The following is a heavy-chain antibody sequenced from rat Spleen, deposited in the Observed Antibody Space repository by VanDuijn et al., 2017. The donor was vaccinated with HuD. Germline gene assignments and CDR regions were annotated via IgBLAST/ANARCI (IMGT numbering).Heavy chain of an antibody. CDR2: ISNSGVNT. CDR3: TRGGITFDY. D-gene: IGHD1-4*01. Sequence: EVQLVESGGGLVQPGRSLKLSCAASGFTFSDYNMAWVRQAPTEGLQWVASISNSGVNTYYRDSVKGRFTISRDNAKSTLYLQMDSLRSEDTATYFCTRGGITFDYWGQGVMVTVSS. CDR1: GFTFSDYN. V-gene: IGHV5-25*01. J-gene: IGHJ2*01.